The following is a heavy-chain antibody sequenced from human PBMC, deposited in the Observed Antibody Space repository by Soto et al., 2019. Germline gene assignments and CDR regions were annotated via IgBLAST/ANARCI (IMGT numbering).Heavy chain of an antibody. CDR1: GGSFSCYY. CDR2: ISHSGST. V-gene: IGHV4-34*01. Sequence: SDTLSLSCAVYGGSFSCYYWSWIRQPPGKGLEWIGEISHSGSTDYNPSLKSRVTISVETSKSQFSLKLSSVPAADTAVYYCARSKARWTRWGAARPDYYYYGMAVWGQGTSVIVSS. D-gene: IGHD6-6*01. J-gene: IGHJ6*02. CDR3: ARSKARWTRWGAARPDYYYYGMAV.